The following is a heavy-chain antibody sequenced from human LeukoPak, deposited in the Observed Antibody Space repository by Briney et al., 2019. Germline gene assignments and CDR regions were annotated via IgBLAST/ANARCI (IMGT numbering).Heavy chain of an antibody. D-gene: IGHD4-17*01. CDR3: ARGAAGVYTVTTSWFDP. CDR2: INPRCCGT. CDR1: AYTFTFYY. J-gene: IGHJ5*02. V-gene: IGHV1-2*02. Sequence: ASVTVSFKSSAYTFTFYYLHWVRQAPGQGQERMGWINPRCCGTNYAQRFQGRVTMTRDTSISTVYMELRRLRCDDTAVYYCARGAAGVYTVTTSWFDPWGQGTLVTVSS.